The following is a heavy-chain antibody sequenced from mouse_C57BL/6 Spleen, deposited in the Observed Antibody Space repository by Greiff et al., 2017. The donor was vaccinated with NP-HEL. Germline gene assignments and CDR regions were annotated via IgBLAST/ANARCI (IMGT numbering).Heavy chain of an antibody. CDR1: GFNIKDYY. CDR3: VMVTTGFDY. Sequence: VQLQQSGAELVKPGASVKLSCTASGFNIKDYYMHWVKQRTEQGLEWIGRIDPEDGETTYAPKFQGKATIPADTSSNTAYLQLSSLTSEDTAVYYCVMVTTGFDYWGQGTTLTVSS. D-gene: IGHD2-2*01. V-gene: IGHV14-2*01. CDR2: IDPEDGET. J-gene: IGHJ2*01.